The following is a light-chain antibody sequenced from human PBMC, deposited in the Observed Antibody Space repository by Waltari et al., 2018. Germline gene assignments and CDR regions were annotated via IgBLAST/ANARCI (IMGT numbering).Light chain of an antibody. CDR3: QQYYTTPLT. CDR1: QSVLYTSDNDNY. J-gene: IGKJ1*01. V-gene: IGKV4-1*01. CDR2: WAS. Sequence: DIVMTQSPDSLAVSLGERATINCRSSQSVLYTSDNDNYLAWYQQKPGQPPKLLIYWASTRASGVPGRCSGSGSGTDFTLTISSLQAADVAVYYCQQYYTTPLTFGQGTRVEI.